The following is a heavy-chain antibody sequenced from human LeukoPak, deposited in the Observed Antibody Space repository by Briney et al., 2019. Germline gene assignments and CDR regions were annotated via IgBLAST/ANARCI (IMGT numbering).Heavy chain of an antibody. CDR2: VYYTGKT. CDR3: ARHADLXTXYPLDY. J-gene: IGHJ4*01. D-gene: IGHD5-18*01. Sequence: SETLSLTCTVSGGSISNYYWTWIRQPPGKGLEWIGYVYYTGKTNYNPSLKSRVTMSVDTSKNQFSLKLSSVTAADTAVYYCARHADLXTXYPLDYW. V-gene: IGHV4-59*08. CDR1: GGSISNYY.